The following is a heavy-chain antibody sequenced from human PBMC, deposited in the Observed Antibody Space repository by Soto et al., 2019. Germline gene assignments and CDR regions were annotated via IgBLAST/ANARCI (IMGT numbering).Heavy chain of an antibody. CDR3: ARDEAGYCSSTRCYGPWFDP. J-gene: IGHJ5*02. V-gene: IGHV1-3*01. CDR1: GYTFTSYA. D-gene: IGHD2-2*01. CDR2: INAGNGNT. Sequence: ASVKVSCKASGYTFTSYAMHWVRQAPGQRLEWMGWINAGNGNTKYSQKFQGRVTITRDTSASTAYMELSSLRSEDTAVYYCARDEAGYCSSTRCYGPWFDPWGQGTLVTVSS.